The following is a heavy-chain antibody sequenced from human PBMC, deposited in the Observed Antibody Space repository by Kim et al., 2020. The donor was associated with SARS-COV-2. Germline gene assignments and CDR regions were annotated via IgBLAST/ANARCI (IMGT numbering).Heavy chain of an antibody. CDR2: INTNTGNP. Sequence: ASVKVSCKASGYTFTSYAMNWVRQAPGQGLELMGWINTNTGNPTYAQGFTGRFVFSLDTSVSTAYLQISSLKAEDTAVYYCARFGNTYGMDASMDVWGQGTTVTVSS. CDR1: GYTFTSYA. J-gene: IGHJ6*02. D-gene: IGHD1-7*01. V-gene: IGHV7-4-1*02. CDR3: ARFGNTYGMDASMDV.